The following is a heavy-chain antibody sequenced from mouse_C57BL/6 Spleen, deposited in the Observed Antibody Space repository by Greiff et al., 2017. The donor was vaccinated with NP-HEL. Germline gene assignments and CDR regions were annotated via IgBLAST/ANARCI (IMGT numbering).Heavy chain of an antibody. CDR1: GYTFTSYW. CDR3: ARSAIYYYGSSYDLYYFDY. J-gene: IGHJ2*01. CDR2: IDPSDSET. V-gene: IGHV1-52*01. D-gene: IGHD1-1*01. Sequence: QVQLQQSGAELVRPGSSVKLSCKASGYTFTSYWMHWVKQRPIQGLEWIGNIDPSDSETHYNQKFKDKATLTVDKSSSTAYMQLSSLTSEDSAVYYCARSAIYYYGSSYDLYYFDYWGQGTTLTVSS.